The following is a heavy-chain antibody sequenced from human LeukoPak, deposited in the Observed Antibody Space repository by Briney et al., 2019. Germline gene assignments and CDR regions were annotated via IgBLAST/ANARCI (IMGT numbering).Heavy chain of an antibody. J-gene: IGHJ4*02. D-gene: IGHD1-14*01. V-gene: IGHV4-34*01. Sequence: SETLSLTCAVYGETFIHNFWTWIRQPPGKGLEWIGQINHSGSTYYNPSLKSRVTILVDTSKNQFSLKLTSVTAADTAVYYCASFVDGTIDYWGQGTLVTVSS. CDR1: GETFIHNF. CDR2: INHSGST. CDR3: ASFVDGTIDY.